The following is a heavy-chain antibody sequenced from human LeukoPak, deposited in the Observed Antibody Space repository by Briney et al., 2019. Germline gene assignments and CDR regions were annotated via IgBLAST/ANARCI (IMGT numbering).Heavy chain of an antibody. CDR3: ARPIWQLRGYCSSTSCPTLRYYYYMDV. Sequence: SETLSLTCTVSGGSISSSSYYWGWIRQPPGKGLEWIGSIYYSGSTYYNPSLKSRVTISVDTSKNQFSLKLSSVTAADTAVYYCARPIWQLRGYCSSTSCPTLRYYYYMDVWGKGTTVTVSS. J-gene: IGHJ6*03. CDR1: GGSISSSSYY. D-gene: IGHD2-2*01. V-gene: IGHV4-39*07. CDR2: IYYSGST.